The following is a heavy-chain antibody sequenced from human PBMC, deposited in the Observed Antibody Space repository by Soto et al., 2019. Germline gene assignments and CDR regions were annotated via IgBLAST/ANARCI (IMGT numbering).Heavy chain of an antibody. J-gene: IGHJ4*02. V-gene: IGHV3-7*03. CDR2: MNPDGSQE. CDR3: ASGGWETPI. CDR1: GFAFSTYW. Sequence: EVQLVESGGGLVQPGGSLRLSSAASGFAFSTYWMSWVRQAPGQGLEWVATMNPDGSQEYYVDSVKGRFTVSRDNAKKSLYLQMNSLRDEDTAVYYCASGGWETPIWGQGTPVTASS. D-gene: IGHD1-26*01.